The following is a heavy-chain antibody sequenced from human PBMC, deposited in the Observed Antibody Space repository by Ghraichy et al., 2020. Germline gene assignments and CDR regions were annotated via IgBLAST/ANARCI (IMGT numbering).Heavy chain of an antibody. D-gene: IGHD3-22*01. CDR2: ISGSGGST. Sequence: LSLTCAASGFTFSSYAMSWVRQAPGKGLEWVSAISGSGGSTYYADSVKGRFTISRDNSKNTLYLQMNSLRAEDTAVYYCAKDQKRGTMIVVVTMLFDSWGQGTLVTVSS. CDR3: AKDQKRGTMIVVVTMLFDS. J-gene: IGHJ4*02. CDR1: GFTFSSYA. V-gene: IGHV3-23*01.